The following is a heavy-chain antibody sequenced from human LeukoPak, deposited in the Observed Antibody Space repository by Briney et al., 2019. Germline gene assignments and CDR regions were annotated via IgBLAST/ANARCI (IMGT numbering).Heavy chain of an antibody. V-gene: IGHV1-2*02. CDR3: ARDHLWFGELFQSSARGEYSFDP. CDR1: GYTFTGHY. J-gene: IGHJ5*02. CDR2: INPNSGGT. D-gene: IGHD3-10*01. Sequence: ASVKVSCKASGYTFTGHYMHWVRQAPGQGLEWMGWINPNSGGTNYAQKLQGRVTMTRDTSISTAYMELSRLRSDDTAVYYCARDHLWFGELFQSSARGEYSFDPWGQGTLVTVSS.